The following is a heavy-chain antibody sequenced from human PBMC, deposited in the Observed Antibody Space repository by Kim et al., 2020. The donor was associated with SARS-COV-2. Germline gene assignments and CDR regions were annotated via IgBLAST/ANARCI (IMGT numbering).Heavy chain of an antibody. Sequence: ASVKVSCKASGYTFTSYGISWVRQAPGQGLEWMGWISAYNGNTNYAQKLQGRVTMTTDTSTSTAYMELRSLRSDDTAVYYCARDRGKITRVRGVQGWFDPWGQGTLVTVSS. J-gene: IGHJ5*02. CDR3: ARDRGKITRVRGVQGWFDP. CDR1: GYTFTSYG. D-gene: IGHD3-10*01. CDR2: ISAYNGNT. V-gene: IGHV1-18*01.